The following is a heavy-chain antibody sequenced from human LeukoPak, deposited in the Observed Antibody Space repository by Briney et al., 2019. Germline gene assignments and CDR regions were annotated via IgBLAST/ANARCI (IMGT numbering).Heavy chain of an antibody. CDR1: GFTFSGSA. Sequence: PGGSLRLSCAASGFTFSGSAMHWVRQASGKGLEWVGRIRSKANNYATAYAASVKGRFTISRDDSKNTAYLQMNSLKTEDTAVYYCTRLASDGSPNDAFDIWGQGTMVTVSS. V-gene: IGHV3-73*01. CDR3: TRLASDGSPNDAFDI. D-gene: IGHD1-26*01. CDR2: IRSKANNYAT. J-gene: IGHJ3*02.